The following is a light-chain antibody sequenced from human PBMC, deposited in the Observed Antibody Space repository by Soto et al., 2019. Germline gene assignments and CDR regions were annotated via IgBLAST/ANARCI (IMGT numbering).Light chain of an antibody. Sequence: QSVLTQPASVSGSPGQSITISCTGISSDVAGYNFVSWYQQHPGKAPKVIIYEVYNRPSGVSNRFSGSKSGNTASLTISGLQAEDEADYYCISYTNTVIPWVFGGGTKLTVL. CDR2: EVY. CDR3: ISYTNTVIPWV. J-gene: IGLJ3*02. V-gene: IGLV2-14*01. CDR1: SSDVAGYNF.